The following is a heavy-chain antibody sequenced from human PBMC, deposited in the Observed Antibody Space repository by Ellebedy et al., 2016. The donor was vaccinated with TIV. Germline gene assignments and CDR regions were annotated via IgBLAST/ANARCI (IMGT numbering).Heavy chain of an antibody. CDR3: ARDGNRRLKY. V-gene: IGHV1-18*04. CDR2: SSAYSGDT. CDR1: GYTFTDYG. Sequence: AASVKVSCKPSGYTFTDYGISWVRQAPGQGLEWMGWSSAYSGDTKYAQKLQGRLTMTTATPTSTAYMQLRSLTSDDTAVYYCARDGNRRLKYWGQGTLVTVSS. D-gene: IGHD4-23*01. J-gene: IGHJ4*02.